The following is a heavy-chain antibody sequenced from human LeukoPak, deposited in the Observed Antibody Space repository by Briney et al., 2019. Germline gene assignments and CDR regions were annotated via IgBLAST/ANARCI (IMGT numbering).Heavy chain of an antibody. CDR3: ARHDNSGLDF. D-gene: IGHD3-22*01. CDR1: VGSLSRGSYH. Sequence: PSETLSLTPTVSVGSLSRGSYHWACIRPPPGEGLEWIGNIYDTGGTYYNPSLKSRVTISIATSKNHFSLKLSSVTAADTAVYYCARHDNSGLDFWGQGTLVTVSS. V-gene: IGHV4-39*01. J-gene: IGHJ4*02. CDR2: IYDTGGT.